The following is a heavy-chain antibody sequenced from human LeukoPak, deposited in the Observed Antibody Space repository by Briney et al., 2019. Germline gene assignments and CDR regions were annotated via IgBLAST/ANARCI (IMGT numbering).Heavy chain of an antibody. J-gene: IGHJ4*02. D-gene: IGHD6-13*01. Sequence: PGGSLRLSCAASGFTFSSYWMSWVRQAPGKGLEWVSAISGSGGSTYYADSVKGRFTISRDNSKNTLYLQMNSLRAEDTAVYYCAKDHRYRIAAAGTGDYWGQGTLVTVSS. CDR1: GFTFSSYW. V-gene: IGHV3-23*01. CDR3: AKDHRYRIAAAGTGDY. CDR2: ISGSGGST.